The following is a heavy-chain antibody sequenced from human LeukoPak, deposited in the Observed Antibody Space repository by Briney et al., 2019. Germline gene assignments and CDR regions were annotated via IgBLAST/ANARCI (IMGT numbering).Heavy chain of an antibody. CDR1: GFTFSSYD. CDR3: ARGGIPVTVIDEVDY. CDR2: IGIGGDT. V-gene: IGHV3-13*01. D-gene: IGHD2-21*02. J-gene: IGHJ4*02. Sequence: GGSLRLSCAASGFTFSSYDMHRVRQATGKGLEWVSAIGIGGDTYYPGSVKDRFTISRENAKNSLYLQMNSLRAGDTAVYYCARGGIPVTVIDEVDYWGQGTLVTVSS.